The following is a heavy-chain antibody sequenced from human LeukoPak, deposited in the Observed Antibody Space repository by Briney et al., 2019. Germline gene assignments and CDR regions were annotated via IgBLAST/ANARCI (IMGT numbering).Heavy chain of an antibody. V-gene: IGHV2-5*01. Sequence: SGPTLVKPTQTLTLTCTFSGFSLSTNRVGVSWIRQPPGKALEWLALIYWNDDKRYSPSLKSRLTIIKDTSKNQVVLIMTNMYPVDTATYYCARDRMGIGFDPWGQGTLVTVSS. J-gene: IGHJ5*02. D-gene: IGHD1-26*01. CDR1: GFSLSTNRVG. CDR3: ARDRMGIGFDP. CDR2: IYWNDDK.